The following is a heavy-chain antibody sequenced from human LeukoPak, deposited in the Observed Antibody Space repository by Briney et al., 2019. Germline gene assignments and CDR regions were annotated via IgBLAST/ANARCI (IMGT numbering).Heavy chain of an antibody. D-gene: IGHD3-10*01. Sequence: VASVKVSCKASGYTFTSYYMHWVRQAPGQGLEWMGIINPSGGSTSYAQKFQGRVTMTRDTSTSTVYMELSCLRSEDTAVYYCARDERDTMVRGVAAPYYYGMDVWGKGTTVTVSS. CDR3: ARDERDTMVRGVAAPYYYGMDV. V-gene: IGHV1-46*01. J-gene: IGHJ6*04. CDR2: INPSGGST. CDR1: GYTFTSYY.